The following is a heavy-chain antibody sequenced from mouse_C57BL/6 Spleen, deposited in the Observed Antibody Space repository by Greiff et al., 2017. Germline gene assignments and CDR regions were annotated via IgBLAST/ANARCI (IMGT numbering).Heavy chain of an antibody. CDR2: VWSGGST. V-gene: IGHV2-2*01. CDR3: VRFGRGYAMDY. J-gene: IGHJ4*01. CDR1: GFSLTSYG. Sequence: QVQLKESGPGLVQPSQSLSITCTVSGFSLTSYGVHWVRQSPGKGLEWLGVVWSGGSTDYNAAFISRLSISKDNSKSQVFFKMNILQTDDTAMYYCVRFGRGYAMDYWGQGTSVTVSS.